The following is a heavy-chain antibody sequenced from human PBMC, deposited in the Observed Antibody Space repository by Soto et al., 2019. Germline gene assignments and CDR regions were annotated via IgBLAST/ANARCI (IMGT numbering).Heavy chain of an antibody. J-gene: IGHJ6*02. V-gene: IGHV1-2*04. CDR1: GYTFTGYY. D-gene: IGHD6-19*01. Sequence: ASVKVSCKASGYTFTGYYMHWVRQAPGQGLEWMGWINPNSGGTNYAQKFQGWVTMTRDTSISTAYMELSRLRSDDTAVYYCARDGSIEWLLNGMDVWGQGTTVTVSS. CDR3: ARDGSIEWLLNGMDV. CDR2: INPNSGGT.